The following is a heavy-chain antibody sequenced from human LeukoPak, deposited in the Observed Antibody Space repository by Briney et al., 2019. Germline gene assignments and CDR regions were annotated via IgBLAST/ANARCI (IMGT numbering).Heavy chain of an antibody. Sequence: SETLSLTCTVSGGSISSYYWSWIRQPPGKGLEWIGYIYYSGSTNYNPSLKSRVTISVDTSKNQFSLKLSSVTAADTAVYYCAREEGYCSSTSCYLDTYYFDYWGQGTLVTVSS. CDR3: AREEGYCSSTSCYLDTYYFDY. CDR2: IYYSGST. V-gene: IGHV4-59*12. D-gene: IGHD2-2*01. CDR1: GGSISSYY. J-gene: IGHJ4*02.